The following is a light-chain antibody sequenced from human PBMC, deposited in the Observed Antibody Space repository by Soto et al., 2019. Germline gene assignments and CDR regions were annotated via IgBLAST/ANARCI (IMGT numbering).Light chain of an antibody. CDR1: QSISGW. V-gene: IGKV1-5*01. CDR2: DVS. Sequence: DIQMTPSPSTLSASVLDRVTITVLASQSISGWLAWYQQKPGKAPKVLIYDVSSLESGVPSRFRGSGSGTEFTLAISSLKPDDFATYYCQQYNSYPWTFGQGTQVDIK. J-gene: IGKJ1*01. CDR3: QQYNSYPWT.